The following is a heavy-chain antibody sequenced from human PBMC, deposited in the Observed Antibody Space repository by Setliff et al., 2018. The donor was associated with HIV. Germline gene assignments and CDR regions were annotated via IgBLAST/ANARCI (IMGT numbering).Heavy chain of an antibody. CDR2: IESVAYNDNT. D-gene: IGHD3-16*01. Sequence: QPGGSLRLSCAASGFTFSSYAMSWVRQVPGKGLEWVSGIESVAYNDNTYYAHSVKGRFTVSRDDSNNTLYLQLNSLRAEDTAAYFCARGFWGGEGYSFFDSWGQGTLVTVSS. J-gene: IGHJ4*02. V-gene: IGHV3-23*01. CDR1: GFTFSSYA. CDR3: ARGFWGGEGYSFFDS.